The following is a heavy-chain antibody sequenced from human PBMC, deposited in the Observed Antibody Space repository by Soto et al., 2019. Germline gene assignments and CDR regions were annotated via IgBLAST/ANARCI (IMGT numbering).Heavy chain of an antibody. CDR1: GFTFSSYA. Sequence: GGSLRLSCAASGFTFSSYAMSWVRQAPGKGLEWVSAISGSGGSTYYADSVKGRFTISRDNSKNTLYLQMNSLRAEDTAVYYCAKVRVLSYYDSSGYYGPFDYWGQGTLVTV. J-gene: IGHJ4*02. V-gene: IGHV3-23*01. CDR3: AKVRVLSYYDSSGYYGPFDY. D-gene: IGHD3-22*01. CDR2: ISGSGGST.